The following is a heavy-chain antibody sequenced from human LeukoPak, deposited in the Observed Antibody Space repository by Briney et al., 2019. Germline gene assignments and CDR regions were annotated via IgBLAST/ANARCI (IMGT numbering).Heavy chain of an antibody. CDR1: GFTFSNYA. V-gene: IGHV3-23*01. CDR3: AKDFSEGNYYDSSGFN. J-gene: IGHJ4*02. D-gene: IGHD3-22*01. CDR2: ISGSGGST. Sequence: PGGSLRLSCAASGFTFSNYAMSWVRQAPGKGLEWVSAISGSGGSTYYADSVKGRFTISRDNSKNTLYLQMNSLRAEDTAVYYCAKDFSEGNYYDSSGFNWGQGTLVTVSS.